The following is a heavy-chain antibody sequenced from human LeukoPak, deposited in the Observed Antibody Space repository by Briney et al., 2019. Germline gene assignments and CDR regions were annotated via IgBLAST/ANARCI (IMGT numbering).Heavy chain of an antibody. CDR3: ARCPRSSLYYYYYMDV. V-gene: IGHV3-48*01. CDR2: ISSSSSTI. J-gene: IGHJ6*03. D-gene: IGHD6-13*01. Sequence: GGSLRLSCAASGFTFSSYSMNWVRQAPGKGLEWVSYISSSSSTIYYADSVKGRFTISRDNAKNSLYLQMNSLRAEDTAVYYCARCPRSSLYYYYYMDVRGKGTTVTVSS. CDR1: GFTFSSYS.